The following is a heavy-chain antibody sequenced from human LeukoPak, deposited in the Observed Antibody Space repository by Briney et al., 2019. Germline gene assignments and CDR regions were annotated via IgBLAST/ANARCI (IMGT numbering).Heavy chain of an antibody. V-gene: IGHV4-39*01. J-gene: IGHJ4*02. CDR1: GGSISSSSYY. D-gene: IGHD6-13*01. CDR3: ARHEAAAAPDY. CDR2: IYYSGST. Sequence: SETLSLTCTVSGGSISSSSYYWGWIRQPPGKGLEWIGSIYYSGSTYYNPSLRSRVTISVDTSKNQFSLKLSSVTAADTAVYYCARHEAAAAPDYWGQGTLVTVSS.